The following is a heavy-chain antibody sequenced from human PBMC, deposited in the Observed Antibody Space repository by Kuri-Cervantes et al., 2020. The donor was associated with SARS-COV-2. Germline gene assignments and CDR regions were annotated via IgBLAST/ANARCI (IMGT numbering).Heavy chain of an antibody. Sequence: GESLKISCTASGFTFGDYAMSWVRQAPGKGLEWVSSISGGGDYTHYADSVKGRFTISRDKDTLYLQINNLRTEDTAVYYCAKDLSTVTRPWYFDYWGQGTLVTVSS. CDR3: AKDLSTVTRPWYFDY. V-gene: IGHV3-23*01. J-gene: IGHJ4*02. CDR1: GFTFGDYA. D-gene: IGHD4-17*01. CDR2: ISGGGDYT.